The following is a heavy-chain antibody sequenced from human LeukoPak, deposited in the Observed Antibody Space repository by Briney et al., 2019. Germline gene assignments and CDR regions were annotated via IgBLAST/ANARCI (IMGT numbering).Heavy chain of an antibody. V-gene: IGHV3-23*01. J-gene: IGHJ4*02. CDR3: AKASYYYDNSGYYRLGYFNY. CDR1: GFTFSSYA. Sequence: GASLRLSCAASGFTFSSYAMSWVRQAPGKGLEWVSGISGSGGTTYYADSVKGRFTISRDNSKNTLYLQMNTLRAEDTAVYYCAKASYYYDNSGYYRLGYFNYWGQGTLVTVSP. D-gene: IGHD3-22*01. CDR2: ISGSGGTT.